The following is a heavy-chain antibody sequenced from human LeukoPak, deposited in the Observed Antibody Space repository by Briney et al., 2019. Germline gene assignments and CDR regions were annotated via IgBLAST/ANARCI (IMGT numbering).Heavy chain of an antibody. CDR2: IYYSGST. J-gene: IGHJ4*02. CDR3: ARGGRYYYGSGSSYYFDY. V-gene: IGHV4-30-4*01. CDR1: GGSISSGDYY. D-gene: IGHD3-10*01. Sequence: PSQTLSLTCTVSGGSISSGDYYWSWIRQPPGRGLEWIGYIYYSGSTYYNPSLKSRVTISVDTSKNQFSLKLSSVTAADTAVYYCARGGRYYYGSGSSYYFDYWGQGTLVTVSS.